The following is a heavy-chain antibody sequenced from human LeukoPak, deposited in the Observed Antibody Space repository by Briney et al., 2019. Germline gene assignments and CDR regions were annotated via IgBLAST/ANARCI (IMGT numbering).Heavy chain of an antibody. CDR1: GFTFSSYA. V-gene: IGHV3-23*01. CDR3: ARDFFGVYGYFDY. J-gene: IGHJ4*02. D-gene: IGHD3-3*01. Sequence: GGSLRLSCAASGFTFSSYAMSWVRQAPGKGLEWVSGISGSGGGSTYDADSVKGRFTISRDNSKNTLYLQMNSLRAEDTAVYYCARDFFGVYGYFDYWGQGTLVTVSS. CDR2: ISGSGGGST.